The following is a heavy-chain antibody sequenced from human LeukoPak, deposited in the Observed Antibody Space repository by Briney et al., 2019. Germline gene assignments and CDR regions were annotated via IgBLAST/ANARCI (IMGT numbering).Heavy chain of an antibody. J-gene: IGHJ4*02. CDR2: ISGCGGST. Sequence: GGSLRLSCAASGFTFSNNAMSWVRQAPGKGLEWVSAISGCGGSTYYADSVKGRFSISRDNSKNTLYLQMNSLRAGDTAVYYCAKDPQGDWGQGTLVTVSS. D-gene: IGHD3-16*01. V-gene: IGHV3-23*01. CDR3: AKDPQGD. CDR1: GFTFSNNA.